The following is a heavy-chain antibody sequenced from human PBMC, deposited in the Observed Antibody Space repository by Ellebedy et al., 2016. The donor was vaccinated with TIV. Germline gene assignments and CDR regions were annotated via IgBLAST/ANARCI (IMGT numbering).Heavy chain of an antibody. Sequence: MPSETLSLTCTVSGGSISNYYWSWIRQPPGKGLEWIGEINHSGSTNYNPSLKSRVTISVDTSKNQFSLKLTSVTAADTAVYYCARTYYDFWSGFSAPYYFEYWGQGTLVTVSS. CDR1: GGSISNYY. J-gene: IGHJ4*02. CDR3: ARTYYDFWSGFSAPYYFEY. D-gene: IGHD3-3*01. CDR2: INHSGST. V-gene: IGHV4-34*01.